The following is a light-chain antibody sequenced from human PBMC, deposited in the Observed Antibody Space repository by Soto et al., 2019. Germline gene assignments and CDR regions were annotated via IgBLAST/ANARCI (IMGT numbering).Light chain of an antibody. Sequence: EIVLTQSPGTLSLSPGERATLSCRASQSVSGRYLAWYQQKPGQAPRPLIYGASSRASGIPDRFSGSGSGTDCTLTISRLEPEDFAVYYCQQYGSIPWTFGQGTKVEIK. CDR3: QQYGSIPWT. V-gene: IGKV3-20*01. J-gene: IGKJ1*01. CDR2: GAS. CDR1: QSVSGRY.